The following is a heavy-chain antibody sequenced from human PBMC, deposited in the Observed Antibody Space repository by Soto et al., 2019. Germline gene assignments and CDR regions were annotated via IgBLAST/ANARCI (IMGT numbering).Heavy chain of an antibody. Sequence: SETLSLTCAVSGYSISSSNWWGWIRQPPGKGLEWLGNTTHSGRTYYTPSLKSRLSILVDPSKNQFSLVLMSVTAADTAVYYCARGFSPGPFHNCGLGTLVTVSS. CDR3: ARGFSPGPFHN. V-gene: IGHV4-28*03. CDR1: GYSISSSNW. CDR2: TTHSGRT. J-gene: IGHJ4*02.